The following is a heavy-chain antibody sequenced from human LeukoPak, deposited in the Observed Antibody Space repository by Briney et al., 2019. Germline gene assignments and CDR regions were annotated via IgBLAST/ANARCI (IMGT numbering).Heavy chain of an antibody. CDR2: IYYSGST. J-gene: IGHJ4*02. CDR3: ARVSRSWSGYYPYYFDY. CDR1: GGSISSYY. D-gene: IGHD3-3*01. Sequence: SETLSLTCTVSGGSISSYYWSWIRQPPGKGLEWIGYIYYSGSTNYNPSLKSRVTISVDTSKNQFSLKLSSVTAADTAVYYCARVSRSWSGYYPYYFDYWGQGTLVTVSP. V-gene: IGHV4-59*01.